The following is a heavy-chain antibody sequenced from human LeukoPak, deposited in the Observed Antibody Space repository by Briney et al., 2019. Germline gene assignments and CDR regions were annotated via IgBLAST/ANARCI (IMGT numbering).Heavy chain of an antibody. CDR1: GGSFSGYY. CDR2: INHSGST. CDR3: SRNTGFYYYYGMDV. V-gene: IGHV4-34*01. Sequence: PSETLSLTCAVYGGSFSGYYWSWIRQPPGKGLEWIGEINHSGSTNYNPSLKSRVTISVDTAKNQFSLKLSSVTAADTAVYYCSRNTGFYYYYGMDVWGQGTTVTVSS. D-gene: IGHD5-18*01. J-gene: IGHJ6*02.